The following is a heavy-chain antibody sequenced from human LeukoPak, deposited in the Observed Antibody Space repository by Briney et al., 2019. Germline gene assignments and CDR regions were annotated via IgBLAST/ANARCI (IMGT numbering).Heavy chain of an antibody. Sequence: TGGSLRLSCAASGFTFSSYSMNWVRQAPGKGLEWVSSISSSSSYIYYADSVKGRFTISRDNAKNSLYLQMNSLRAEDTAVYYCARAVNARSGPYYFDYWGQGTLVTVSS. J-gene: IGHJ4*02. V-gene: IGHV3-21*01. CDR2: ISSSSSYI. CDR3: ARAVNARSGPYYFDY. D-gene: IGHD3-10*01. CDR1: GFTFSSYS.